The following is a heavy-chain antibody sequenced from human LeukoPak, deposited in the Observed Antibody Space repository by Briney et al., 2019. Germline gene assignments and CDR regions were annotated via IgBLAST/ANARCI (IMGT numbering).Heavy chain of an antibody. CDR3: ARDAGAADFDY. CDR1: GFTVSSNY. Sequence: GGSLRLSCAASGFTVSSNYMSWVRQAPGKGLEWVSVIYSGGSTYYADSVKGRFTISRDNSKNTLYLQMNSLRAEDTAVYYCARDAGAADFDYWGQGTLVTVSS. CDR2: IYSGGST. D-gene: IGHD6-13*01. J-gene: IGHJ4*02. V-gene: IGHV3-53*01.